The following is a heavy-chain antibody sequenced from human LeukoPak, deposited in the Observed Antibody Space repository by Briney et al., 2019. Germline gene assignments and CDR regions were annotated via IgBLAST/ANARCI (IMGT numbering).Heavy chain of an antibody. V-gene: IGHV3-9*01. D-gene: IGHD5-24*01. CDR2: INWNSGSI. Sequence: PGGSLRLSRAASGFTFDDYAMHWVRQAPGKGLEWVSGINWNSGSIGYADSVRGRFTISRDNAKNSLDLQMNSLRAEDTALYYCAKSRGGGYNPRGDAFEIWGQGTMVTVSS. J-gene: IGHJ3*02. CDR3: AKSRGGGYNPRGDAFEI. CDR1: GFTFDDYA.